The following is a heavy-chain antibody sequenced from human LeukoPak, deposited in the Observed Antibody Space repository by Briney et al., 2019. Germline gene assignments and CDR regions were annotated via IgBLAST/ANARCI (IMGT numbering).Heavy chain of an antibody. CDR2: INPNSGGT. J-gene: IGHJ4*02. V-gene: IGHV1-2*04. CDR3: ARSPYYDSSGYPGLFDY. D-gene: IGHD3-22*01. Sequence: ASVKVSCKASGYTFTGYFMHWVRQAPGQGLEWMGWINPNSGGTNYAQKFQGWVTMTRDTSITTAYMELSRLRSDDTAVYYCARSPYYDSSGYPGLFDYWGQGTLVTVSS. CDR1: GYTFTGYF.